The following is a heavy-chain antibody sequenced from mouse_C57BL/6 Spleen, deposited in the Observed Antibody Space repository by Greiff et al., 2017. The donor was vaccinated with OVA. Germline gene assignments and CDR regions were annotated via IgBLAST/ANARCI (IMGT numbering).Heavy chain of an antibody. CDR2: FYPGSGSI. Sequence: QVQLKESGAELVKPGASVKLYCTASGYTFTDYTIHWVEQRSGQGLEWIGWFYPGSGSIKDNEKFKDKATLTEDKSSSTVYMELSRLTSEDSAVYVCARHEDKYVFDYWGQGTTLTVSS. D-gene: IGHD2-14*01. CDR3: ARHEDKYVFDY. CDR1: GYTFTDYT. V-gene: IGHV1-62-2*01. J-gene: IGHJ2*01.